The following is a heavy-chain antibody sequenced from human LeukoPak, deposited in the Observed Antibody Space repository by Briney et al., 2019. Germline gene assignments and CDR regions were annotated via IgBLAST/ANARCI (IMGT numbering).Heavy chain of an antibody. D-gene: IGHD3-22*01. Sequence: TGGSLRLSCAASGFPLGSYAMRWVRQALGKGLEWVSSVSGTGETPYYADSAKGRCNISRDNSKNTIYLQMKSLRPDDTAIYYCAKGHPNYYDNSGYDYWGQGTLVTVSS. V-gene: IGHV3-23*01. CDR3: AKGHPNYYDNSGYDY. J-gene: IGHJ4*02. CDR1: GFPLGSYA. CDR2: VSGTGETP.